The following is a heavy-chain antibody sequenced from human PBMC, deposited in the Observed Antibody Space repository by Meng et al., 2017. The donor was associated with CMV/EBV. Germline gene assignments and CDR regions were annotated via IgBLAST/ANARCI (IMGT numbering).Heavy chain of an antibody. V-gene: IGHV3-66*01. Sequence: VQLGESGGGLVQPGGSLGRSCAASGFTVSSNYMSWVRQAPGKGLEWVSVIYSGGSTYYADSVKGRFTISRDNSKNTLYLQMNSLRAEDTAVYYCAPMVYAIGDYWGQGTLVTVSS. CDR3: APMVYAIGDY. CDR1: GFTVSSNY. CDR2: IYSGGST. D-gene: IGHD2-8*01. J-gene: IGHJ4*02.